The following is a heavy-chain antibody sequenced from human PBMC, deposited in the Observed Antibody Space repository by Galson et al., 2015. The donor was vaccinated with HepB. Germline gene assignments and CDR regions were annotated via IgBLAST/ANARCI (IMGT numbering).Heavy chain of an antibody. CDR3: ARTSYCSTTSCYFSGTYNFDN. Sequence: ETLSLTCTVSGGSISSDSYYWGWIRQPPGKGLEWIGTIYHSGSTYYNPSLKSRVTISADTSKNQFSLKLSSVTAAETAMYYCARTSYCSTTSCYFSGTYNFDNWGQGTLVTVSS. CDR1: GGSISSDSYY. J-gene: IGHJ4*02. D-gene: IGHD2-2*01. CDR2: IYHSGST. V-gene: IGHV4-39*01.